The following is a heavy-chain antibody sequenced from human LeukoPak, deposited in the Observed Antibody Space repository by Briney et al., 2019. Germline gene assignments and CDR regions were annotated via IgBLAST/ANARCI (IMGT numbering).Heavy chain of an antibody. CDR2: ISSEGKTT. Sequence: SGGSLRLSCSVSGFIFSPYAMHWVRQAPGKGLEYVSSISSEGKTTYYADSVKGRFTISRDNSKNTLYLQMSSLRPEDTAVYYCVKDRWVDHWGQGTLVTVSS. D-gene: IGHD6-13*01. CDR3: VKDRWVDH. CDR1: GFIFSPYA. J-gene: IGHJ4*02. V-gene: IGHV3-64D*06.